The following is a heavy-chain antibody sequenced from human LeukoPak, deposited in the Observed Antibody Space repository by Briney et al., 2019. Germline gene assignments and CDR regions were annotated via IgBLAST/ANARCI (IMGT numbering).Heavy chain of an antibody. V-gene: IGHV3-21*01. D-gene: IGHD3-22*01. CDR2: ITSSSSYI. Sequence: GGSLRLSCAASGFTFSGYTMNWVRQAPGKGLEWVSSITSSSSYIYYADSVKGRFTISRDNAKNSLFLQMNSLRAEDTAVYYCARDGDSSGYGRYKYYFDYWGQGTLVTVSS. CDR1: GFTFSGYT. CDR3: ARDGDSSGYGRYKYYFDY. J-gene: IGHJ4*02.